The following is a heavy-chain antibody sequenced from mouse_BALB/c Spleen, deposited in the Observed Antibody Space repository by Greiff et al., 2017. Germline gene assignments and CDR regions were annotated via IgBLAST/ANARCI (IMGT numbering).Heavy chain of an antibody. Sequence: QVQLKESGAELVRPGSSVKISCKASGYAFSSYWMNWVKQRPGQGLEWIGQIYPGDGDTNYNGKFKGKATLTADKSSSTAYMQLSSLTSEDSAVYFCARSGMDYWGQGTSVTVSS. CDR1: GYAFSSYW. J-gene: IGHJ4*01. V-gene: IGHV1-80*01. CDR2: IYPGDGDT. CDR3: ARSGMDY.